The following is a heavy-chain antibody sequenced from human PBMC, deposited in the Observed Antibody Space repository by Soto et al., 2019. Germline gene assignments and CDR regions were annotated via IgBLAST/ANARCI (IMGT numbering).Heavy chain of an antibody. V-gene: IGHV4-4*07. D-gene: IGHD3-10*02. J-gene: IGHJ4*02. CDR3: ATINYVGGTDY. CDR2: IYASETA. Sequence: SERLSLACTVSGVSIKNYYWSWIRQPAGKGLEWIGRIYASETAHYNPSLKSRVTMSVDTSKNQFSLNLSSVTAADTAVYYCATINYVGGTDYWGQGTLVTVSS. CDR1: GVSIKNYY.